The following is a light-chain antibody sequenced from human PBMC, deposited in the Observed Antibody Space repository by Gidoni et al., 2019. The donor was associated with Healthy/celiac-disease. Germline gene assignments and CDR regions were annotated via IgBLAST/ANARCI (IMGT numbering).Light chain of an antibody. CDR1: SPNIGAGYD. Sequence: QSVLTQPPSVSGAPGQRVIISCTGSSPNIGAGYDVHWYQQLPGTAPKLLIYGNSNRPSGVPDRFSGSKSGTSASLAITGLQAEDEADYYCQSYDSSLSGSVFGGGTKLTVL. J-gene: IGLJ2*01. CDR2: GNS. V-gene: IGLV1-40*01. CDR3: QSYDSSLSGSV.